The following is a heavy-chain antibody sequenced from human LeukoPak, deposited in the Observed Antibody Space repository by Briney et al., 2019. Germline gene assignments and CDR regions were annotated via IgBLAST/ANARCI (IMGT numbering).Heavy chain of an antibody. D-gene: IGHD2-2*02. CDR3: ARGPRVVVPAAIRNWFDP. CDR2: INHSGST. CDR1: GGSFSGYY. Sequence: SETLSLTCAVYGGSFSGYYWSWIRQPPGKGMEWIGEINHSGSTNYNPSLKSRVTISVDTSKNQFSLKLSSVTAADTAVYYCARGPRVVVPAAIRNWFDPWGQGTLVTVSS. V-gene: IGHV4-34*01. J-gene: IGHJ5*02.